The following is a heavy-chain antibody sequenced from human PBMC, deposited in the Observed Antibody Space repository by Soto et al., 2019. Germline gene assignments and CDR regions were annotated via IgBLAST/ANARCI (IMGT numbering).Heavy chain of an antibody. CDR3: ARVIAAEFPYYYYYGMDV. CDR2: INPSGGST. Sequence: ASVKVSCKASGYTFTSYYMHWVRQAPGQGLEWMGIINPSGGSTSHAQKFQGRVTMTRDTSTSTVYMELSSLRSEDTAVYYCARVIAAEFPYYYYYGMDVWGQGTTVTVSS. V-gene: IGHV1-46*01. J-gene: IGHJ6*02. D-gene: IGHD6-13*01. CDR1: GYTFTSYY.